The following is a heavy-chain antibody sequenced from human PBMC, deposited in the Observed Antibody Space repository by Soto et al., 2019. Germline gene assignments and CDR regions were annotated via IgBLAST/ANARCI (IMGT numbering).Heavy chain of an antibody. Sequence: WGCMKLACAASGVTVRNSVMHWVFQAPGKGLVWVSHINSDGSDSTHADSVKGRFTISRDNAKNTLYLQMNSLRAEDTAVYYCARERGYSGYDSGWFDPWGQGALVTVSS. J-gene: IGHJ5*02. CDR1: GVTVRNSV. D-gene: IGHD5-12*01. CDR2: INSDGSDS. CDR3: ARERGYSGYDSGWFDP. V-gene: IGHV3-74*01.